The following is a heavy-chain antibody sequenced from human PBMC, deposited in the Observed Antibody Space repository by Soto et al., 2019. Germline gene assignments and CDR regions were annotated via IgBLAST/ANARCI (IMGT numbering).Heavy chain of an antibody. D-gene: IGHD5-12*01. CDR2: IHHSGTT. CDR1: GDSVSSSSYY. V-gene: IGHV4-31*03. J-gene: IGHJ1*01. Sequence: SETLSLTCTVSGDSVSSSSYYWSWIRQHPGKGLEWIGYIHHSGTTYYNPSLKSRITLSVDTSKNQFSLRLSSVTAADTAVYYCASGLGYKARGQGTLVTVSS. CDR3: ASGLGYKA.